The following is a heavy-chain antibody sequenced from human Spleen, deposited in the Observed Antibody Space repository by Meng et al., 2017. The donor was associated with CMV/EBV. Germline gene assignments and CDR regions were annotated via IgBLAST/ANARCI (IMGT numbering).Heavy chain of an antibody. D-gene: IGHD1-20*01. J-gene: IGHJ4*02. V-gene: IGHV4-39*07. CDR1: GGSIRSCRHN. Sequence: SETLSLTCSVSGGSIRSCRHNWGWIRQPPGKGPQWIGSLSYSGSAHNNSSLKSRVTISLGSSKKQFSLKLTSATAADTAVCDCARDGGNWNPHDYWGQGTLVTVSS. CDR3: ARDGGNWNPHDY. CDR2: LSYSGSA.